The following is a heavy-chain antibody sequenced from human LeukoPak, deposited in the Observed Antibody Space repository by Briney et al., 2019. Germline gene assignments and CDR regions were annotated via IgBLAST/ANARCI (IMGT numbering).Heavy chain of an antibody. CDR2: IYYSGST. D-gene: IGHD1-26*01. CDR3: ARHDREVQNFDY. CDR1: GGSISSSSYY. Sequence: SETLSLTCTVSGGSISSSSYYWGWIRQPPGKGLEWIGSIYYSGSTYYNPSLKSRVTISVDTSKNQFSLKLSSVTAADTAVYYCARHDREVQNFDYWGQGHLVTVSS. V-gene: IGHV4-39*01. J-gene: IGHJ4*02.